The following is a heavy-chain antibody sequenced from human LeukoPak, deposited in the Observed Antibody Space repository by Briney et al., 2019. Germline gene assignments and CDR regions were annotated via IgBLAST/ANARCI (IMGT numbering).Heavy chain of an antibody. Sequence: PSETLSLTCTVSGGSISSYYWSWIRQPAGKGLEWIGRIYTSGSTNYNPSLKSRVTMSVDTSKNQFSLKLSSVTAADTAVYYCAREAYYYGSGSYYISGYYMDVWGKGTTVTISS. CDR1: GGSISSYY. J-gene: IGHJ6*03. D-gene: IGHD3-10*01. CDR3: AREAYYYGSGSYYISGYYMDV. CDR2: IYTSGST. V-gene: IGHV4-4*07.